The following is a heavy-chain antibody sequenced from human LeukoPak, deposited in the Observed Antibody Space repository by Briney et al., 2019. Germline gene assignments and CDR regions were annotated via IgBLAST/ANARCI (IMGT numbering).Heavy chain of an antibody. CDR2: INPNSGGT. V-gene: IGHV1-2*02. CDR1: GYTFTGYY. J-gene: IGHJ4*02. Sequence: ASVKVSCKASGYTFTGYYMHWVRQAPGQGLEWMGWINPNSGGTNYAQKFRGRVTMTRDTSISTAYMELSRLRSDDTAVYYCARVGSLWELRLSLGYWGQGTLVIVSS. D-gene: IGHD1-26*01. CDR3: ARVGSLWELRLSLGY.